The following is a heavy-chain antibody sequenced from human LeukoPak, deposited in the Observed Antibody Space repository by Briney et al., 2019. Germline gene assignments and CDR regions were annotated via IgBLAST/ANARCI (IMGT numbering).Heavy chain of an antibody. CDR3: ARDQEQFYQLPSYCYYYGMDV. V-gene: IGHV3-66*01. CDR2: IYSGGST. J-gene: IGHJ6*02. CDR1: GFTVSSNY. D-gene: IGHD2-2*01. Sequence: GGSLRLSCAASGFTVSSNYMSWVRQAPGKGLEWVSVIYSGGSTYYVDSVKGRFTISRDNSKNTPYLQMNSLKAEDTAVYYCARDQEQFYQLPSYCYYYGMDVWGQGTTVTVSS.